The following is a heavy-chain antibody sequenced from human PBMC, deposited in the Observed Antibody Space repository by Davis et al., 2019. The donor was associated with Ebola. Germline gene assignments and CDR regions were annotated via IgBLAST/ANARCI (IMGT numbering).Heavy chain of an antibody. CDR2: IHPGDSDT. CDR3: ARHEGEYASGTDGTDV. Sequence: GESLKISCKGSGYSFTNYWIGWVRQMPGKGLEWMGIIHPGDSDTRYSPSFRGQVTISVDKSISTAYLQWSSLKASDTAMYYCARHEGEYASGTDGTDVWGQGTTVTVSS. J-gene: IGHJ6*02. CDR1: GYSFTNYW. D-gene: IGHD3-10*01. V-gene: IGHV5-51*01.